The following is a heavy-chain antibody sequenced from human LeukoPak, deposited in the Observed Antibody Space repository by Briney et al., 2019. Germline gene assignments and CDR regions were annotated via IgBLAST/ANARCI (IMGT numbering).Heavy chain of an antibody. CDR1: GFTFSSYS. CDR3: AKEGPHYDILTGWNLDY. Sequence: GGSLRLSCAASGFTFSSYSMNWVRQAPGKGLEWVSYISSSSSTIFYADSVKGRFTISRDNAKNSLYLQMNSLGAEDTAVYYCAKEGPHYDILTGWNLDYWGQGTLVTVSP. J-gene: IGHJ4*02. V-gene: IGHV3-48*04. CDR2: ISSSSSTI. D-gene: IGHD3-9*01.